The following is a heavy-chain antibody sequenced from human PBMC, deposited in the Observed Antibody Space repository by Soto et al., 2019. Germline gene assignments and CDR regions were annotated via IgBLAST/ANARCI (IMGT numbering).Heavy chain of an antibody. Sequence: QVQLQELGPGLLRPSETLSLTCAVSRGSVSSDLFYWSWIRQPPGKGLEWIGYIYNSRSTNYNTSLKSRVTMSLDTPNNQFFLKLTSVTAADTAVYYCAREKRAGNWFDSWGQGTLVTVSS. J-gene: IGHJ5*01. V-gene: IGHV4-61*01. CDR2: IYNSRST. D-gene: IGHD3-10*01. CDR3: AREKRAGNWFDS. CDR1: RGSVSSDLFY.